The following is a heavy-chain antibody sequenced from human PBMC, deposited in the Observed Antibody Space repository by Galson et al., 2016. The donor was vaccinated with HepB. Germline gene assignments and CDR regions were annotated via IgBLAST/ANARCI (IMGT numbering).Heavy chain of an antibody. Sequence: SLRLSCAASGFIVRINYMCWVRQAPGKGLEWVSVIYSSGNTFYADSVEGRFTISRDKSEDTLYLQMNNLRVEDTAIYYCARYNWNDGNHGMDVWGQGTTVTVSS. CDR1: GFIVRINY. CDR2: IYSSGNT. CDR3: ARYNWNDGNHGMDV. D-gene: IGHD1-20*01. J-gene: IGHJ6*02. V-gene: IGHV3-53*01.